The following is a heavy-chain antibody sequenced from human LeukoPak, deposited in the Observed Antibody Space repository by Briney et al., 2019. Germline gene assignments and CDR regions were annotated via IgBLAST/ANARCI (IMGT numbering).Heavy chain of an antibody. CDR3: ANVFGVDFWSDYSEYYFDY. V-gene: IGHV3-23*01. Sequence: GGSLRLSCAASGFTFSSYAMSWVRQAPGKGLEWVSAISGSGGSTYYADSVKGRFTISRDNSKNTLYLQMNSLRAEDTAVYYCANVFGVDFWSDYSEYYFDYWGQGTLVTVSS. CDR2: ISGSGGST. CDR1: GFTFSSYA. D-gene: IGHD3-3*01. J-gene: IGHJ4*02.